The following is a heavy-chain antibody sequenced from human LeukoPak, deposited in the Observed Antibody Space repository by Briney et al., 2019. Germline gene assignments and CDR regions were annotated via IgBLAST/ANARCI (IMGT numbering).Heavy chain of an antibody. CDR3: ARGGSYSVDY. Sequence: GASVKVSCKASGYAFTNYHMFWVRQAPGQGLEWMGGIIPIFGTANYAQKFQGRVTITADESTSTAYMELSSLRSEDTAVYYCARGGSYSVDYWGQGTLVTVSS. V-gene: IGHV1-69*13. CDR1: GYAFTNYH. CDR2: IIPIFGTA. D-gene: IGHD1-26*01. J-gene: IGHJ4*02.